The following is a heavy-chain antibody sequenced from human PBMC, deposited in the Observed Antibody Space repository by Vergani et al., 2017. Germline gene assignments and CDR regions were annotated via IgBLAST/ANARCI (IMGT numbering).Heavy chain of an antibody. Sequence: QVQLVQSGAAVKKPGASVKLSCKSSGYIFNSYYIHWVRQAPGQGLEWMGLLDPRGGPPTYAEKFEGRVTLTSDTSTSTFYMELRSLRSDDTAVYYCVRAGDDCRNMITYFLDYWGQGALVSVSS. CDR1: GYIFNSYY. V-gene: IGHV1-46*02. J-gene: IGHJ4*02. CDR3: VRAGDDCRNMITYFLDY. D-gene: IGHD3-16*01. CDR2: LDPRGGPP.